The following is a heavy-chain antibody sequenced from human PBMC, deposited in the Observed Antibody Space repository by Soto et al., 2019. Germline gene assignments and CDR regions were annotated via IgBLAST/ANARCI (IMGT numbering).Heavy chain of an antibody. Sequence: GESLRLSCETSGFTFSSYTMSWVPQAPGKGLEWVSAISGSGGITYYADSVKGRFTIPRDNSKNTLYLQMNSLRAEDTAVYYWAKVPLWSLPLFDYWGQGTLVTVAS. J-gene: IGHJ4*02. V-gene: IGHV3-23*01. CDR3: AKVPLWSLPLFDY. CDR1: GFTFSSYT. CDR2: ISGSGGIT. D-gene: IGHD2-15*01.